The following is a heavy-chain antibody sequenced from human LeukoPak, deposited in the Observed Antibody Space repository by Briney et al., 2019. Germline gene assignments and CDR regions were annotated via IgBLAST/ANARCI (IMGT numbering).Heavy chain of an antibody. CDR2: INHSGST. D-gene: IGHD6-19*01. CDR3: ARASVAAHRTYYYYMDV. Sequence: SETLSLTCAVYGGSFSGYYWSWIRQPPGKGLEWIGEINHSGSTNYNPSLKSRVTISVDTSKNQFSLKLTSVTAADTAVYYCARASVAAHRTYYYYMDVWGKGTTVTFSS. J-gene: IGHJ6*03. V-gene: IGHV4-34*01. CDR1: GGSFSGYY.